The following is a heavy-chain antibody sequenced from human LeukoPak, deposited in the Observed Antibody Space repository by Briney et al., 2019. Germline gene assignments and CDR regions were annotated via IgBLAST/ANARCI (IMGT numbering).Heavy chain of an antibody. CDR2: IYYSGST. Sequence: SQTLSLTCTVSGGSISSGSYYWSWIRQPAGKGLEWIGYIYYSGSTNYNPSLKSRVTISVDTSKNQFSLKLSSVTAADTAVYYCARVPRYYYYYYMDVWGKGTTVTVSS. V-gene: IGHV4-61*10. CDR1: GGSISSGSYY. J-gene: IGHJ6*03. CDR3: ARVPRYYYYYYMDV.